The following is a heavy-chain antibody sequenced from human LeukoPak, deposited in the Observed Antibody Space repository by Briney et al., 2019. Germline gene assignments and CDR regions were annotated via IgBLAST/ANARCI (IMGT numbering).Heavy chain of an antibody. CDR3: ARSGGRSSSHGAFDI. J-gene: IGHJ3*02. D-gene: IGHD6-6*01. CDR1: GHTFTYRY. CDR2: ITLFNGNT. V-gene: IGHV1-45*02. Sequence: PVKLCCKAAGHTFTYRYLHWVRQAPGQPLEWVGWITLFNGNTNYAQKFQDRVTITRDRSMSTAYMELSSLRSEDTAMYYCARSGGRSSSHGAFDIRRQGTMVTVSS.